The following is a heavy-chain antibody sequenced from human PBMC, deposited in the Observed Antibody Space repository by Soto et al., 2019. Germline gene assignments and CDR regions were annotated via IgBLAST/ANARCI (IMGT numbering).Heavy chain of an antibody. V-gene: IGHV3-23*01. D-gene: IGHD3-3*01. J-gene: IGHJ4*02. CDR1: GFTFSSYA. CDR2: ISGSGGST. Sequence: EVQLLESGGGLVQPGGSLRLSCAASGFTFSSYAMSWVRQAPGKGLEWVSAISGSGGSTYYADSVKGRFTISRDNSKNTLYLQMNSLRAEDTAVYYCAKSSTYYDFWSGYEYFDYWGQGTLVTVSS. CDR3: AKSSTYYDFWSGYEYFDY.